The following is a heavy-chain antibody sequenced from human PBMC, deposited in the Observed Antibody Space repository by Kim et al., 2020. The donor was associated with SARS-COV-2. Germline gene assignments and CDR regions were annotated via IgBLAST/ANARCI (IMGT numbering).Heavy chain of an antibody. CDR1: GYTFTTYW. Sequence: GESLKISCKASGYTFTTYWIAWVRHMPGKGLEWMGVMYPGDSDTRYSPPFPGQVTISADNSITTAYLQWKSLRASDSAIYYCARQKDFWSAADFWGQGTLVTVSS. D-gene: IGHD3-3*01. CDR3: ARQKDFWSAADF. J-gene: IGHJ4*02. CDR2: MYPGDSDT. V-gene: IGHV5-51*01.